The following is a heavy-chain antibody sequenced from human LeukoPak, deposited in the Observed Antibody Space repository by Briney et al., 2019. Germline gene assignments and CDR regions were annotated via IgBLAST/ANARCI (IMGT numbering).Heavy chain of an antibody. Sequence: GASVKVSCKASGYTFTSYGISWVRQAPGQGLEWMGWISAYNGNTNYAQKLQGRVTMTTDTSTSTAYMELRSLRSDDTAVYYCAREEVWCGYYTPGWSYWGQGTLVTVSS. J-gene: IGHJ4*02. V-gene: IGHV1-18*01. CDR3: AREEVWCGYYTPGWSY. CDR1: GYTFTSYG. CDR2: ISAYNGNT. D-gene: IGHD3-3*01.